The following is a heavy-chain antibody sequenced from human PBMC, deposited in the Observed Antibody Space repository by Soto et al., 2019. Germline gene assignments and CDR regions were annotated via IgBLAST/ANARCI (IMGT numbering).Heavy chain of an antibody. J-gene: IGHJ6*02. V-gene: IGHV3-21*02. Sequence: EVQLVESGGGLVKPGGSLRLSCVGPGFIFSSYYMNWVRQAPGKGLEWVSSISGGSAYIYYADSVKGRFTISRDNAENSLYLEMNSLRVEDTAVYYCVRVWRLVGRYGMDVWGQGTTVTVSS. D-gene: IGHD6-25*01. CDR2: ISGGSAYI. CDR1: GFIFSSYY. CDR3: VRVWRLVGRYGMDV.